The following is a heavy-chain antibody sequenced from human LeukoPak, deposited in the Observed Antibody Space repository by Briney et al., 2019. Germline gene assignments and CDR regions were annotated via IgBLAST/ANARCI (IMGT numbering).Heavy chain of an antibody. D-gene: IGHD3-10*01. CDR2: IYYSGST. CDR3: ARLTKNDSGSFRFGKKKRGYMDV. CDR1: GYSISSGYY. J-gene: IGHJ6*03. Sequence: LSETLSLTCSVPGYSISSGYYWSWIRQPPGKGLEWIGYIYYSGSTNYNPSLKSRVTISVDTSKNQFSLKLSSVTAADTAVYYCARLTKNDSGSFRFGKKKRGYMDVWGKGTTVTISS. V-gene: IGHV4-61*01.